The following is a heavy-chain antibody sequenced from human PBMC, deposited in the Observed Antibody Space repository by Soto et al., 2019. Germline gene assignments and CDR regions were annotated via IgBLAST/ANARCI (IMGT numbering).Heavy chain of an antibody. D-gene: IGHD4-17*01. V-gene: IGHV1-46*01. Sequence: QVQLVQSGAEVKKPGASVKVSCTASGYTFTSYYVHWVRQAPGQGLEWMGMVYPSGGTTKYAQKSQCRVAVIAHASTSTVYMELHSLRSDDTAVYYCATTMTMPWYFDYWGPGTLVSVSS. J-gene: IGHJ4*02. CDR2: VYPSGGTT. CDR1: GYTFTSYY. CDR3: ATTMTMPWYFDY.